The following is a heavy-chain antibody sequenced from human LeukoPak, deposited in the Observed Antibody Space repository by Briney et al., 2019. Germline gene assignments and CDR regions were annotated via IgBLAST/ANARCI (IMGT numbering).Heavy chain of an antibody. CDR2: VGGNGENT. D-gene: IGHD3-9*01. Sequence: GGSLSLVCAASGFTFRSYPMSWVRQALGKGLEWVSGVGGNGENTYYADSVKGRFTISRDNSKNTLYLQMNSLRAEDTAVYYCAKAQYYDILSGYYVYFQHSGQGALVTVSS. CDR1: GFTFRSYP. V-gene: IGHV3-23*01. J-gene: IGHJ1*01. CDR3: AKAQYYDILSGYYVYFQH.